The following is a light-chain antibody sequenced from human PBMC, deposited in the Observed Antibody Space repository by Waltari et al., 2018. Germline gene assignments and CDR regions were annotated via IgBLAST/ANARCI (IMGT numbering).Light chain of an antibody. CDR3: QQYDISPLT. V-gene: IGKV3-20*01. Sequence: EIVLTQSPATLSLSPGEIATLSCRASQTVRTIYLAWYQQKPGQTLTLLNYAASSRAAGIPERCGGRCSRTYFVLTISILEPEDVAVYYYQQYDISPLTFGGGTKVEIK. CDR1: QTVRTIY. CDR2: AAS. J-gene: IGKJ4*01.